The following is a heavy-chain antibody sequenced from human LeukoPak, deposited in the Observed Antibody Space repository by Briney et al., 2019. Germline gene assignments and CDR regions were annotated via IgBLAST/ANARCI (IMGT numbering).Heavy chain of an antibody. J-gene: IGHJ4*02. CDR2: IYHSGST. D-gene: IGHD6-13*01. V-gene: IGHV4-38-2*02. CDR3: ARDPLTQQLGIDY. Sequence: SETLSLTCTVSGYSISSGYYWGWSRQPPGKGLEWIGSIYHSGSTYYNPSLKSRVTISVDTSKNQFSLKLSSVTAADTAVYYCARDPLTQQLGIDYWGQGTLVTVSS. CDR1: GYSISSGYY.